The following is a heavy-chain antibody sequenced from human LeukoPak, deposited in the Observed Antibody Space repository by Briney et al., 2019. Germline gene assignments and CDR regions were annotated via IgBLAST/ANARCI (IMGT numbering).Heavy chain of an antibody. D-gene: IGHD6-13*01. CDR2: ISSSSSYI. CDR3: AKWSIAAAGPPYFDY. V-gene: IGHV3-21*04. Sequence: GGSLRLSCAASGFTFSSYSMNWVRQAPGKGLEWVSSISSSSSYIYYADSVKGRFTISRDNSKNTLYLQMNSLRAEDTAVYYCAKWSIAAAGPPYFDYWGQGTLVTVSS. J-gene: IGHJ4*02. CDR1: GFTFSSYS.